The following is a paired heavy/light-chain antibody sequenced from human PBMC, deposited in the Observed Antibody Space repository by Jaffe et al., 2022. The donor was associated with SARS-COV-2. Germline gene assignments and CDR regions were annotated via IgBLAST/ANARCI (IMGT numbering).Light chain of an antibody. CDR3: QQYYGRPLT. CDR2: WAS. J-gene: IGKJ4*01. V-gene: IGKV4-1*01. Sequence: DIVMTQSQDSLAVSLGERATINCRSSQSILYSSNNKNYLAWYQQKPGQPPNLLFYWASTRESGVPDRFSASGSGTDFTLTISSLQAEDVAVYYCQQYYGRPLTFGGGTKVEIK. CDR1: QSILYSSNNKNY.
Heavy chain of an antibody. CDR1: GGSISSNNYY. J-gene: IGHJ6*03. D-gene: IGHD3-22*01. CDR3: AKPKMINSFDYYYLDV. V-gene: IGHV4-39*01. Sequence: LQLQESGPGLVKPSETLSLTCTVSGGSISSNNYYWGWVRQPPGKGLEWIGSLYYSGITYYNPSLQGRVTMSADMSRNQFSLEVRSVTAADTAVYYCAKPKMINSFDYYYLDVWGKGTTVIVSS. CDR2: LYYSGIT.